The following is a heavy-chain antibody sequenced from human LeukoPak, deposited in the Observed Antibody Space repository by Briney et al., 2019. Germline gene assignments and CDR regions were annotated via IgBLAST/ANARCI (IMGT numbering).Heavy chain of an antibody. J-gene: IGHJ6*04. CDR2: ISSRSTYI. D-gene: IGHD3-16*01. CDR1: GFTFSDYY. CDR3: AKSTRAVMAMMDV. Sequence: PGGSLRLSCAASGFTFSDYYMSWIRQAPGRGLEWVSSISSRSTYIYHADSLKGRFTISRDNAKNSLFLQMNSLRAEDTAVYFCAKSTRAVMAMMDVWGKGTTVTVSS. V-gene: IGHV3-11*06.